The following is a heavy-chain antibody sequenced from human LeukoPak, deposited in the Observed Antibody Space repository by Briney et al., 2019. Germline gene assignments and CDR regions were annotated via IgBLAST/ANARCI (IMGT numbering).Heavy chain of an antibody. CDR3: AKDRGWYDIVGATSINY. D-gene: IGHD1-26*01. J-gene: IGHJ4*02. CDR1: GFTFSSYA. V-gene: IGHV3-23*01. CDR2: ISGSGGST. Sequence: GGSLRLSCAASGFTFSSYAMSWVRQAPGKGLDWVSAISGSGGSTYYADSVKGRFTISRDNSKNTLYLQMNSLRAEDTAVYYCAKDRGWYDIVGATSINYWGQGTLVTVSS.